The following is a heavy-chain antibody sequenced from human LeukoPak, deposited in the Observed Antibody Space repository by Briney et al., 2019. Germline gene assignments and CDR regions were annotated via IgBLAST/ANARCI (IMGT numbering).Heavy chain of an antibody. D-gene: IGHD3-9*01. CDR3: ARLDEDYFDY. CDR2: IKQDGSEK. Sequence: GGSLRLSCAASGFTFSSYAMSWVRQAPGKGLEWVANIKQDGSEKYYVDSVKGRFTISRDNAKNSLYLQMNSLRAEDTAVYYCARLDEDYFDYWGQGTLVTVSS. V-gene: IGHV3-7*01. J-gene: IGHJ4*02. CDR1: GFTFSSYA.